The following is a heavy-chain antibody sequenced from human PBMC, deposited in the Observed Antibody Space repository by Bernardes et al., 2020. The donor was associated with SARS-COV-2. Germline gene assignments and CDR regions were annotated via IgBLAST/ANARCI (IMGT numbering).Heavy chain of an antibody. J-gene: IGHJ4*01. D-gene: IGHD3-3*01. V-gene: IGHV4-61*01. Sequence: SETLSLTCTVSGGSITSSSYKWNWLRQSLEKGLEWIGYNYDNGNTNYNPSLKGRVTVSVDTSKNQFSLRLRSVTAADTAVYYCAREWSALDIWDQGTVFIVSS. CDR3: AREWSALDI. CDR1: GGSITSSSYK. CDR2: NYDNGNT.